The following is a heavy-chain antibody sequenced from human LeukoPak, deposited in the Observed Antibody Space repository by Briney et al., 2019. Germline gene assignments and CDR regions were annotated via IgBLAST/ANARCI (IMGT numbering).Heavy chain of an antibody. CDR1: GYTFTSYG. V-gene: IGHV1-18*01. Sequence: ASVKVSCKASGYTFTSYGISWVRQAPGQGLEWMGWISAYNGNTNYAQKLQGRVTMATDTSTSTAYMELRSLRSDDTAVYYCARVGDSIFSDAFDIWGQGTMVTVSS. J-gene: IGHJ3*02. D-gene: IGHD3-22*01. CDR3: ARVGDSIFSDAFDI. CDR2: ISAYNGNT.